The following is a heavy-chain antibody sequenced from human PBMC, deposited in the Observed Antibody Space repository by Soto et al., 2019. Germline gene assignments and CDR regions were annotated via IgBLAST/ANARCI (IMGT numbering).Heavy chain of an antibody. V-gene: IGHV3-11*01. CDR2: ITDSGSTI. CDR1: GFTFSDFY. CDR3: ARENPYRSASPFDY. J-gene: IGHJ4*02. Sequence: QVQLVESGGGLVKPGGSLRLSCAASGFTFSDFYMSWIRQAPGKGLEWASYITDSGSTISYAYSVKGRFTISRDNAKNSLYLQMNSVRAEDTAVYYCARENPYRSASPFDYWGQGTLVTVSS. D-gene: IGHD6-25*01.